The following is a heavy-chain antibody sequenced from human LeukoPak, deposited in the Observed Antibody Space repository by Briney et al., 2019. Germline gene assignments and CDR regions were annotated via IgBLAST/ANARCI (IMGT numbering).Heavy chain of an antibody. CDR1: GFTFSSYG. Sequence: GGSLRLSCAASGFTFSSYGIHWVRQAPGKGLEWVAAIWPDGSNEYYANSVKGRFFISRDNSKNTLYLQMNSLRVDDTAVYYCARELAVWGQGTLVTVSS. V-gene: IGHV3-33*01. J-gene: IGHJ4*02. CDR3: ARELAV. CDR2: IWPDGSNE.